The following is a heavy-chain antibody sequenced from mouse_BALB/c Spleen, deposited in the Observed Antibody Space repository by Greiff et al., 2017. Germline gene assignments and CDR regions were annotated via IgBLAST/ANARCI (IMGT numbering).Heavy chain of an antibody. D-gene: IGHD2-3*01. CDR3: ARSGWLLHAMDY. CDR1: GFTFSSFG. Sequence: EVKVEESGGGLVQPGGSRKLSCAASGFTFSSFGMHWVRQAPEKGLEWVAYISSGSSTIYYADTVKGRFTISRDNPKNTLFLQMTSLRSEDTAMYYCARSGWLLHAMDYWGQGTSVTVSS. V-gene: IGHV5-17*02. J-gene: IGHJ4*01. CDR2: ISSGSSTI.